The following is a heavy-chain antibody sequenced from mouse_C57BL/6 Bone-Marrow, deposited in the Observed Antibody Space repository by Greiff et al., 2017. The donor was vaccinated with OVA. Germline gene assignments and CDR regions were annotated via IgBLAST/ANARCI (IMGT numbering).Heavy chain of an antibody. D-gene: IGHD2-4*01. CDR2: IHPNSGST. V-gene: IGHV1-64*01. Sequence: VQLQQPGAELVKPGASVKLSCKASGYTFTSYWMHWVKQRPGQGLEWIGMIHPNSGSTNYNEKFKGKATLTVDKSSSTAYMQLSSLTSEDSAVYDCASLLRRGAWFAYWGQGTLVTVSA. CDR1: GYTFTSYW. J-gene: IGHJ3*01. CDR3: ASLLRRGAWFAY.